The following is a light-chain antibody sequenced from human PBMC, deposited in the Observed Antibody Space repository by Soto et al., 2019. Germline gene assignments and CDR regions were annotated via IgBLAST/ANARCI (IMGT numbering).Light chain of an antibody. J-gene: IGKJ1*01. CDR1: QSVSSNF. CDR3: QQYGSSPRT. V-gene: IGKV3-20*01. CDR2: GAS. Sequence: EILLTQSPGTLSLSPGERATLSCRASQSVSSNFLAWYQQKPGQAPRLLISGASNRATGIPDRFSGSGSGTDFTLTISRLEPEDFAVYYCQQYGSSPRTVGQGTKVDSK.